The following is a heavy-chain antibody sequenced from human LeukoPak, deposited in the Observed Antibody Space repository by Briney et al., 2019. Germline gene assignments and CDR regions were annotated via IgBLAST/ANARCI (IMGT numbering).Heavy chain of an antibody. J-gene: IGHJ5*02. V-gene: IGHV4-39*07. CDR1: GGSISSGDYY. Sequence: PSETLSLTCTVSGGSISSGDYYWGWIRQPPGKGLEWIGSIYHGGSTYYNPSLKSRVTISVDTSKNQFSLKLSSVTAADTAVYYCARPIAARPHWFDPWGQGTLVTVSS. D-gene: IGHD6-6*01. CDR3: ARPIAARPHWFDP. CDR2: IYHGGST.